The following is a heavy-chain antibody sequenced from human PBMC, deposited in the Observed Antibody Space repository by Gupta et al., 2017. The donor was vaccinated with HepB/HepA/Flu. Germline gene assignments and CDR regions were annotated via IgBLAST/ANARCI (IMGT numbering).Heavy chain of an antibody. CDR1: GGSIRSITQY. D-gene: IGHD2-2*01. CDR2: IDYSGPT. J-gene: IGHJ4*02. V-gene: IGHV4-39*01. Sequence: QLQLQESGPGLVKPSETLSLPCTVSGGSIRSITQYWGWIRQSPGKGLEWIGSIDYSGPTFYTPSLKSRVTISVDTSQNQLSLRLTSVTAADTAVYYCARGLGSTRNCYPGYWGQGTLVTVS. CDR3: ARGLGSTRNCYPGY.